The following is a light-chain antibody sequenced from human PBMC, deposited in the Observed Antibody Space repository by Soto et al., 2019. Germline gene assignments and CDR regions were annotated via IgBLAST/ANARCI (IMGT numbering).Light chain of an antibody. V-gene: IGKV1-39*01. J-gene: IGKJ1*01. CDR1: QSISSY. Sequence: DIQMTQSPSSLSASVGDRVTITCRASQSISSYLNWYQQKPGKAPKLLIYAASSLQSGVPSRFNGSGSGTDFTLTISSLQPEDFATYYCQQSYSTPPETFGQGTKVEIK. CDR3: QQSYSTPPET. CDR2: AAS.